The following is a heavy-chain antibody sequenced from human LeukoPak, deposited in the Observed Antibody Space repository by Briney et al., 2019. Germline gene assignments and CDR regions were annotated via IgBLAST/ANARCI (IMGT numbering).Heavy chain of an antibody. D-gene: IGHD3-16*01. J-gene: IGHJ4*02. CDR2: INSDGSST. CDR1: GFTFSSYW. Sequence: GGSLRLSCAASGFTFSSYWMHWVRQAPGKGLVWVSRINSDGSSTSYADSVKGRFTISRDNAKNTLFLQMNSLRAEDTAVYYCTRVPVGGDVAFDFWGQGTLVTDSS. CDR3: TRVPVGGDVAFDF. V-gene: IGHV3-74*01.